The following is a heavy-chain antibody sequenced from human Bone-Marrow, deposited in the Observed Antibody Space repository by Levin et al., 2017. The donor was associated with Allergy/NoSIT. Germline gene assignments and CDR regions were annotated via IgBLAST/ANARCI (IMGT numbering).Heavy chain of an antibody. CDR2: INPNSGGT. D-gene: IGHD1-26*01. J-gene: IGHJ5*02. CDR3: ARKRRYSGSNVGWFDP. Sequence: GESLKISCKASGYTFTGYYMHWVRQAPGQGLEWMGWINPNSGGTNYAQKFQGRVTMTRDTSISTAYMELSRLRSDDTAVYYCARKRRYSGSNVGWFDPWGQGTLVTVSS. CDR1: GYTFTGYY. V-gene: IGHV1-2*02.